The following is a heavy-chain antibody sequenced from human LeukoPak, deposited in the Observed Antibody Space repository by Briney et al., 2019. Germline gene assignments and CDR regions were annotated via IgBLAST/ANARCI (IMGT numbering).Heavy chain of an antibody. CDR3: ARLPGGSAARPVLYY. D-gene: IGHD6-6*01. J-gene: IGHJ4*02. Sequence: GASVKVSCKASGYTFTSYGISWVRQAPGQGLEWMGWISAYNGDTNYAQKLQGRVTMTTDTSTSTAYMELRSLRSDDTAVYYCARLPGGSAARPVLYYWGQGTLVTVSS. CDR1: GYTFTSYG. CDR2: ISAYNGDT. V-gene: IGHV1-18*01.